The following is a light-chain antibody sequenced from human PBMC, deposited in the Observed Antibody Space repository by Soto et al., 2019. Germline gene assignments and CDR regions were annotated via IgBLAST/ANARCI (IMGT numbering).Light chain of an antibody. CDR1: SSNIGSNY. CDR3: AAWDDSLSGRI. Sequence: QSVLTQPPSASGTPGQRVTMSCSGSSSNIGSNYVYWYQQLPGTAPKLLIYRNNQRPSEVPDRFSGSKSGTSASLAISGLRSEDEADYYCAAWDDSLSGRIFGGGTKLTVL. J-gene: IGLJ2*01. CDR2: RNN. V-gene: IGLV1-47*01.